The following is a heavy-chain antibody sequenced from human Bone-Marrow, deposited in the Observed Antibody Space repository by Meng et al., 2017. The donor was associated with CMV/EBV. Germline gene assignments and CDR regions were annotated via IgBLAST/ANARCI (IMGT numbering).Heavy chain of an antibody. Sequence: SETLSLTCSISRDSVPSNSAAWNWIRQSPSRGLEWLGRTYYSSKWYNDYAVSVKSRITINPDTSKNQFSLQLKSVTPADTAVYYCARDALYCSSTSCQDWFDPWGQGTLVTVSS. V-gene: IGHV6-1*01. CDR2: TYYSSKWYN. CDR1: RDSVPSNSAA. J-gene: IGHJ5*02. D-gene: IGHD2-2*01. CDR3: ARDALYCSSTSCQDWFDP.